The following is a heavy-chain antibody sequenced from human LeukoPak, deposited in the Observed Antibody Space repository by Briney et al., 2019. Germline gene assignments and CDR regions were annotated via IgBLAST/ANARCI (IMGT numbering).Heavy chain of an antibody. CDR2: ISYDGSNK. D-gene: IGHD3-22*01. J-gene: IGHJ4*02. CDR3: ARGEYYSDTSSYFDY. Sequence: GGSLRLSCAASGFTFSSYGMNWVRQAPGKRLEWVAVISYDGSNKYYADSVKGRFTISRDNSKNTLFVQMGSLRAEDTAVYYCARGEYYSDTSSYFDYWGQGTLVTVSS. V-gene: IGHV3-30*03. CDR1: GFTFSSYG.